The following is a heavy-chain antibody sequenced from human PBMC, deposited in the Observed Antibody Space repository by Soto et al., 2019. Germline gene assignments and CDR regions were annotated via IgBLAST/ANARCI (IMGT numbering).Heavy chain of an antibody. Sequence: SETLSLTCTVSGGSISSGVYYWTWIRQHPGKGLEWIGYVYHSGSTNYNPSLKSRVTISVDTSKNQFSLDLTPVTAADTAVYYCARSNMGSPPRVDYWGQGTLVTVSS. J-gene: IGHJ4*02. CDR3: ARSNMGSPPRVDY. V-gene: IGHV4-31*03. CDR1: GGSISSGVYY. D-gene: IGHD3-10*01. CDR2: VYHSGST.